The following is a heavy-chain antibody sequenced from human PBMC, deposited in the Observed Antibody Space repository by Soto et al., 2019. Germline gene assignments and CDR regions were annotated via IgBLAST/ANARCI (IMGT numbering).Heavy chain of an antibody. V-gene: IGHV3-11*01. D-gene: IGHD6-13*01. Sequence: KPGGSLRLSCAASGFTFSDYYMTWIRQAPGSGLEWVSYISSSSGTISYANSVKGRFTISRDNAQNSLYLQMTSLRAEDTAVYYCARGTYRSKTDLDYWGQGTLVTVSS. CDR3: ARGTYRSKTDLDY. J-gene: IGHJ4*02. CDR2: ISSSSGTI. CDR1: GFTFSDYY.